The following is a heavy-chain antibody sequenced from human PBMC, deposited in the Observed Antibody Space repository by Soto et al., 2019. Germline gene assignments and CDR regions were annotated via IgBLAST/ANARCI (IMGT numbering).Heavy chain of an antibody. J-gene: IGHJ6*02. V-gene: IGHV1-69*13. Sequence: SVKVSCKASGGTFSSYAISWVRQAPGQGLEWMGGIIPIFGTANYAQKFQGRVTITADESTSTAYMELSSLRSEDTAVYYCASGLAGAYYYYYGMDVWGQGTTVTVSS. CDR3: ASGLAGAYYYYYGMDV. CDR1: GGTFSSYA. CDR2: IIPIFGTA.